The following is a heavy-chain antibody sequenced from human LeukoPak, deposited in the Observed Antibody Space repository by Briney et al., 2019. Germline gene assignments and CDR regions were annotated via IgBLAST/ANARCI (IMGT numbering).Heavy chain of an antibody. V-gene: IGHV3-23*01. Sequence: GGSPRLSCAASGFTFSSYAMSWVRQAPGKGLEWVSAISGSGGSTYYADSVKGRFTISRDNSKNTLYLQMNSLRAEDTAVYYCAKREKIQLEHTFGYWGQGTLVTVSS. J-gene: IGHJ4*02. CDR3: AKREKIQLEHTFGY. CDR2: ISGSGGST. D-gene: IGHD1-1*01. CDR1: GFTFSSYA.